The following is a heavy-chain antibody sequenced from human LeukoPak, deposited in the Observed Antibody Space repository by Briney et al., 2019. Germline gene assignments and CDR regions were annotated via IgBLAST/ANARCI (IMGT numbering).Heavy chain of an antibody. CDR2: ISGSGGST. CDR3: AKDIAAAATGYYYYYGMDV. J-gene: IGHJ6*02. Sequence: GGSLRLSCAASGFTFSSYAMSWVRQAPGKGLEWDSAISGSGGSTYYADSVKGRFTISRDNSKNTLYLQMNSLRAEDTAVYYCAKDIAAAATGYYYYYGMDVWGQGTTVTVSS. V-gene: IGHV3-23*01. CDR1: GFTFSSYA. D-gene: IGHD6-13*01.